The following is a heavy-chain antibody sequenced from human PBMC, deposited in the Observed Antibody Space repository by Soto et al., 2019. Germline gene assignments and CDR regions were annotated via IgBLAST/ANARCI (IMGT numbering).Heavy chain of an antibody. V-gene: IGHV4-59*01. CDR3: ARGSRGFDP. Sequence: SETLSLTSTVSGGSISSYYWSWIRQPPGKGLEWIGYIYYSGSTNYNPSLKSRVTISVDTSKNQFSLKLSSVTAADTAVYYSARGSRGFDPWGQGTLVTVS. J-gene: IGHJ5*02. CDR1: GGSISSYY. CDR2: IYYSGST. D-gene: IGHD3-10*01.